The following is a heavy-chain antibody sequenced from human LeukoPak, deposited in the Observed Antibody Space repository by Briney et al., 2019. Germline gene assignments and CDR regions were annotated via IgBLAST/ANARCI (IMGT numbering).Heavy chain of an antibody. V-gene: IGHV3-43*01. Sequence: GGYLRLSCAASGFTFDDYTMHWVRQAPGKGLEWVSLISWDGGSTYYADSVKGRFTISRDNSKNSLYLQMNSLRTEDTALYYCAKDMGVVPAARDYYYYGMDVWGQGTTVTVSS. CDR3: AKDMGVVPAARDYYYYGMDV. CDR2: ISWDGGST. D-gene: IGHD2-2*01. CDR1: GFTFDDYT. J-gene: IGHJ6*02.